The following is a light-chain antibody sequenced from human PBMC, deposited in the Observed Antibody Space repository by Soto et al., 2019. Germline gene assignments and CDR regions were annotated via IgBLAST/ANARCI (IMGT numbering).Light chain of an antibody. CDR2: DAS. V-gene: IGKV1-33*01. CDR3: HQYDNLPR. Sequence: DIQMTQSPSSLSASVGDRVTITCQASQDISKYLNWYQQKPGKAPKLLIYDASNLETGVPSRFSGSGSGTDFTVPISSLQPEDIATYYCHQYDNLPRFGGGTKVEIK. J-gene: IGKJ4*01. CDR1: QDISKY.